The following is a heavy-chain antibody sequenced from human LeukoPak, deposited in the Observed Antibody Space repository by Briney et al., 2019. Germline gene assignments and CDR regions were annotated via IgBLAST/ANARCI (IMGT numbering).Heavy chain of an antibody. V-gene: IGHV1-2*02. Sequence: EASVKVSCKASGYTFTGYYMHWVRQAPGQGLEWMGWINPNSGGTNYAQKFQGRVTMTRDTSISTAYMELSRLRSDDTAVYYCARGGDHSGSWSKNPQDYWGQGTLVTVSS. D-gene: IGHD6-13*01. CDR2: INPNSGGT. CDR3: ARGGDHSGSWSKNPQDY. CDR1: GYTFTGYY. J-gene: IGHJ4*02.